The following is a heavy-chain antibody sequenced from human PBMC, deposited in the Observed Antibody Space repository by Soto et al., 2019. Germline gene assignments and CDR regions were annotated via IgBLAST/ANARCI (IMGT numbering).Heavy chain of an antibody. CDR3: ARESITGTTGFDY. J-gene: IGHJ4*02. Sequence: SETLSLTCAVSGYSISSGYYWGWIRQPPGKGLEWIGSIYHSGSTYYNPSLKSRVTISVDTSKNQFSLKLSSVTAADTAVYYCARESITGTTGFDYWGQGTLVTVSS. V-gene: IGHV4-38-2*02. D-gene: IGHD1-20*01. CDR1: GYSISSGYY. CDR2: IYHSGST.